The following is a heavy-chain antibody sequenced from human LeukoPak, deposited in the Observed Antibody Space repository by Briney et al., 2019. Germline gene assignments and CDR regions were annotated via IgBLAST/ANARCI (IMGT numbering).Heavy chain of an antibody. D-gene: IGHD1-1*01. CDR3: ARGRTAGYFQH. CDR2: IYHSGST. V-gene: IGHV4-30-2*01. Sequence: SQTLSLTCTVSDGSIRSGGYYWSWIRQPPGKGLEWIGYIYHSGSTYYNPSLKSRVTISVDRSKNQFSLKLSSVTAADTAVYYCARGRTAGYFQHWGQGTLVTVSS. J-gene: IGHJ1*01. CDR1: DGSIRSGGYY.